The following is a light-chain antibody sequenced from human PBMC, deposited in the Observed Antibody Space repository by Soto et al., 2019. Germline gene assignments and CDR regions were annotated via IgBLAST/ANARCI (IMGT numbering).Light chain of an antibody. Sequence: EIVLTQSPGALSLSPGERATLSCRASQSVSSGYLAWYQQKPGQAPRLVIFATFRRPTGIPDRFSGSGSGTDFTLTISRLEPEDVAVYYCQQYGSSPPITFGQGTRLEIK. V-gene: IGKV3-20*01. CDR3: QQYGSSPPIT. CDR2: ATF. CDR1: QSVSSGY. J-gene: IGKJ5*01.